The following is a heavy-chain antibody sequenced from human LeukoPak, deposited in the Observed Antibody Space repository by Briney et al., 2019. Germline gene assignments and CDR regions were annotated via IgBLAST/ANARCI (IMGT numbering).Heavy chain of an antibody. J-gene: IGHJ6*02. CDR1: GSTFTSSA. CDR2: IVVGSGNT. CDR3: AADPSLVYDSSGYYYRYYYYYYGMDV. V-gene: IGHV1-58*01. D-gene: IGHD3-22*01. Sequence: SVKVSCKASGSTFTSSAVQWVRQARGQRLEWIGWIVVGSGNTNYAQKFQERVTITRDMSTSTAYMELSSLRSEDTAVYYCAADPSLVYDSSGYYYRYYYYYYGMDVWGQGTTVTVSS.